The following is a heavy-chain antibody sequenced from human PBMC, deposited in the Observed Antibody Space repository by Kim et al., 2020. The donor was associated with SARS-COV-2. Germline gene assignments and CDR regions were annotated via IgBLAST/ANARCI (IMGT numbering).Heavy chain of an antibody. CDR2: DT. Sequence: DTRYSPSFQGQVTISADKSISTAYLHWSSLKASDTAMYYGASGEQQLFDYWGQGTLVTVSS. V-gene: IGHV5-51*01. J-gene: IGHJ4*02. D-gene: IGHD6-13*01. CDR3: ASGEQQLFDY.